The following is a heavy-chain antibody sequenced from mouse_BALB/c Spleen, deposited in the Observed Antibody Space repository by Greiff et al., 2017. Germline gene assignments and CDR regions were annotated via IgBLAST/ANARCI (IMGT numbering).Heavy chain of an antibody. J-gene: IGHJ3*01. Sequence: EVKLQESGPELVKPGASVKISCKASGYSFTGYFMNWVMQSHGKSLEWIGRINPYNGDTFYNQKFKGKATLTVDKSSSTAHMELRSLASEDSAVYYCARGYRYDEGAWFAYWGQGTLVTVSA. CDR3: ARGYRYDEGAWFAY. CDR1: GYSFTGYF. CDR2: INPYNGDT. V-gene: IGHV1-20*02. D-gene: IGHD2-14*01.